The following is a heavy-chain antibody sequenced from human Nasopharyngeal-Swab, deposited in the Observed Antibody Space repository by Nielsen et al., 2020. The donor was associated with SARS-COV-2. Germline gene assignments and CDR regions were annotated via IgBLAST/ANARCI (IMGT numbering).Heavy chain of an antibody. CDR3: VRLEVRGGIGL. CDR1: GVASCSVD. D-gene: IGHD3-10*01. J-gene: IGHJ4*02. Sequence: SAMLSCMASGVASCSVDSNWVRQATGQGLEWMGWMNPYSGNTGYAQKFQGRVTMTRDTSISTAYMELSSLTPEDTAVYYCVRLEVRGGIGLWGQGTVVTVSS. CDR2: MNPYSGNT. V-gene: IGHV1-8*01.